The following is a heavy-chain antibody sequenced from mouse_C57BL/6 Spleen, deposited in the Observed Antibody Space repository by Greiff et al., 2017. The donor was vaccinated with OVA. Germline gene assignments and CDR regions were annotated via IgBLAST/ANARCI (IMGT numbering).Heavy chain of an antibody. Sequence: VKLVESGAELVKPGASVKISCKASGYAFSSYWMNWVKQRPGKGLEWIGQIYPGDGDTNYNGKFKGKATLTADKSSSTAYMQLSSLTSEDSAVYFCARRNGYYPYAMDYWGQGTSVTVSS. CDR1: GYAFSSYW. D-gene: IGHD2-3*01. CDR2: IYPGDGDT. CDR3: ARRNGYYPYAMDY. V-gene: IGHV1-80*01. J-gene: IGHJ4*01.